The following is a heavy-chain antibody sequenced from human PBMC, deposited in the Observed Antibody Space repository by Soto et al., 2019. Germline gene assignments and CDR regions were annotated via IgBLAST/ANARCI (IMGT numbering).Heavy chain of an antibody. Sequence: SETLSVTCTVAGGSINSVDYYWSWIRQPPGKGLEWIGHIYDSGKTYSNPSLKSQVTISVDTSKSQFSLKLTSVTAADTAVYYCARGPTTDKVDFWGQGTLVTVSS. V-gene: IGHV4-30-4*01. D-gene: IGHD4-17*01. CDR3: ARGPTTDKVDF. J-gene: IGHJ4*02. CDR1: GGSINSVDYY. CDR2: IYDSGKT.